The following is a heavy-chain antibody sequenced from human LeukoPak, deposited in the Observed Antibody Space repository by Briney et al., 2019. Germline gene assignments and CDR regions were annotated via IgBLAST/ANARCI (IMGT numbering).Heavy chain of an antibody. D-gene: IGHD2-2*01. J-gene: IGHJ3*01. V-gene: IGHV3-53*01. CDR3: ARYCSDISCYSFDV. CDR2: IYTGGST. CDR1: GFTVSSDY. Sequence: GGSLRLSCAASGFTVSSDYMSWVRQAPGKGLEWVSVIYTGGSTYYADSVKGRFTISRDNSTNTLCLQMNSLRAEDTAVYYCARYCSDISCYSFDVWGQGTMVTVSS.